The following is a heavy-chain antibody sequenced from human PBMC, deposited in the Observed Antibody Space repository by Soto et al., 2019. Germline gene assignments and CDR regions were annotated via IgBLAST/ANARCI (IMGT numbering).Heavy chain of an antibody. Sequence: QVQLVQSGAEVKKPGSSVKVSCKASGGTFSSYTISWVRQAPGQGLEWMGRIIPILGIANYAQKFQGRVRITADKSTSTAYMELSSLRSEDTAVYYCARDPLEVVATPPLGYWCQRTLVTVSS. CDR3: ARDPLEVVATPPLGY. J-gene: IGHJ4*02. D-gene: IGHD1-26*01. V-gene: IGHV1-69*08. CDR1: GGTFSSYT. CDR2: IIPILGIA.